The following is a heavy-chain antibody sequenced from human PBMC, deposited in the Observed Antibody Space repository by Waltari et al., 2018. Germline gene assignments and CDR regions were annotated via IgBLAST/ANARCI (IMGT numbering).Heavy chain of an antibody. V-gene: IGHV1-2*02. J-gene: IGHJ3*02. D-gene: IGHD3-3*01. CDR2: INPKSGAT. CDR1: GYTFYACY. Sequence: QLHLLQSGAEVKTRWASVRVSCKSSGYTFYACYLFWVRQAPGQVLEWMGWINPKSGATNPAQKFQGRVTLTRETSTSTVYMELRGLTSDDTAIYYCARDLFPNFWSGYGFDIWGQGTKVTVSS. CDR3: ARDLFPNFWSGYGFDI.